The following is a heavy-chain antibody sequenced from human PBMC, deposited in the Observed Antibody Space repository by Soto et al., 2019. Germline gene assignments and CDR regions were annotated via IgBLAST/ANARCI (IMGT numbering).Heavy chain of an antibody. Sequence: QITLKESGPTLVKPTQTLTLTCTFSGLSLSTTGVGVGWIRQPPGKALEWLALIYWDDDKRYSPSVKGRVTITEDTSKNQEVLTISIMNPVVTAASYSVQSRCGDDCLQSYLSHSYYGLDVWGQGTTVTVSS. D-gene: IGHD2-21*01. V-gene: IGHV2-5*02. CDR2: IYWDDDK. CDR1: GLSLSTTGVG. J-gene: IGHJ6*02. CDR3: VQSRCGDDCLQSYLSHSYYGLDV.